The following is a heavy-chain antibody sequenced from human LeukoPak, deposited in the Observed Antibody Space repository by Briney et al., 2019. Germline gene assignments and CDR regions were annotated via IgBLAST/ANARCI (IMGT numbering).Heavy chain of an antibody. CDR2: INTNTENP. CDR1: GYTFTNYA. D-gene: IGHD5-24*01. V-gene: IGHV7-4-1*02. J-gene: IGHJ4*02. Sequence: ASVKVSCKASGYTFTNYAMSWVRQAPGQGLEWMGWINTNTENPTYAQGFTGRFVFSLDTSVSTAYLQISSLKTENTAVYYCARVPLSRKDGHNYTYWGQGTLVTVSS. CDR3: ARVPLSRKDGHNYTY.